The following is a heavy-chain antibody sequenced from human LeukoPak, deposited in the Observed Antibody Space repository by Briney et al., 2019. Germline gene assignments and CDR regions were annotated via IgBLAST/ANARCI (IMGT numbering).Heavy chain of an antibody. V-gene: IGHV4-61*02. CDR3: ARGNWNFDY. CDR2: IYTSGST. CDR1: GGSISSGSYY. Sequence: KTSETLSLTCTVSGGSISSGSYYWSWIRQPAGKGLEWIGRIYTSGSTNYNPSLKSRVTISVDTSKNQFSLKLSSVTAADTAVYYCARGNWNFDYWGQGTLVTVSS. J-gene: IGHJ4*02. D-gene: IGHD1-20*01.